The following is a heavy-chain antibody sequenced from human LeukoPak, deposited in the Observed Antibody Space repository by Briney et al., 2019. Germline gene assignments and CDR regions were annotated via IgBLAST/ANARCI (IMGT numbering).Heavy chain of an antibody. D-gene: IGHD3-22*01. CDR2: IYYSGST. CDR3: AKDRGMIVVPNFDY. Sequence: SETLSLTCTVSGGSISSYYWSWIRQPPGKGLEWIGYIYYSGSTNYNPSLKSRVTISVDTSKNQFSLKLSSVTAADTAVYYCAKDRGMIVVPNFDYWGQGTLVTVSS. CDR1: GGSISSYY. J-gene: IGHJ4*02. V-gene: IGHV4-59*01.